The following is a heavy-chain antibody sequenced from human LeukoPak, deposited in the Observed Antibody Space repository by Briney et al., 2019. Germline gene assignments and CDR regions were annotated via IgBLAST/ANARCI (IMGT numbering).Heavy chain of an antibody. V-gene: IGHV1-2*04. Sequence: AASVKVPCRASGYTFTGYYMHWVRQAPGQGLEWMGWINPKSGGTIYAQKFQGWVTMTRDTSINTAYMEMNRLRSDDTAVYYCARGGDVVVVAGMRFNWFDPWGQGTLVTVSS. J-gene: IGHJ5*02. CDR1: GYTFTGYY. D-gene: IGHD2-15*01. CDR2: INPKSGGT. CDR3: ARGGDVVVVAGMRFNWFDP.